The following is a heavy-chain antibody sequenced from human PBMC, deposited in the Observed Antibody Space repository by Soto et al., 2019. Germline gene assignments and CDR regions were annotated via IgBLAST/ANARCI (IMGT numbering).Heavy chain of an antibody. CDR2: VSGSGGST. V-gene: IGHV3-23*01. D-gene: IGHD5-18*01. CDR3: AKGQYSYGLFDY. Sequence: GGSLRLSCAASGFTFTSYAMSWVRQAPGKGLEWVSAVSGSGGSTFYADSVKGRFTISRHNSRNTLYLQMNSLRAEDTAVYFRAKGQYSYGLFDYWGQGTLVTVSS. J-gene: IGHJ4*02. CDR1: GFTFTSYA.